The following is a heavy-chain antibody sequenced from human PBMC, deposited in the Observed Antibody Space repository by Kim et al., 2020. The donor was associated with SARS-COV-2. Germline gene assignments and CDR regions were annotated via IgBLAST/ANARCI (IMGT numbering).Heavy chain of an antibody. V-gene: IGHV3-23*01. CDR3: AKVTWDGLDDY. Sequence: GGSLRLFCAASGFTFSSYAMSWVRQAPGKGLEWVSAISDNGGGTYYGDSVKGRFTISRDNSKNTLYLQMNSLRAEDTAVYYCAKVTWDGLDDYWGQGTLVTVSS. CDR1: GFTFSSYA. J-gene: IGHJ4*02. D-gene: IGHD6-19*01. CDR2: ISDNGGGT.